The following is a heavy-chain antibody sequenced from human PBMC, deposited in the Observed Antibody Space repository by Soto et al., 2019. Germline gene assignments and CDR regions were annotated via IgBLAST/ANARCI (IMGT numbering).Heavy chain of an antibody. D-gene: IGHD3-16*01. CDR2: ISGSGGST. J-gene: IGHJ4*02. Sequence: GGSLRLSCAASGFTFSSYAMSWVRQAPGKGLEWVSAISGSGGSTYYADSVKGRFTISRDNSKNTLYLQMNSLRAEDTAVYYCAKVELSYDYIWGSYAFVYWGQGTLVTVSS. CDR3: AKVELSYDYIWGSYAFVY. CDR1: GFTFSSYA. V-gene: IGHV3-23*01.